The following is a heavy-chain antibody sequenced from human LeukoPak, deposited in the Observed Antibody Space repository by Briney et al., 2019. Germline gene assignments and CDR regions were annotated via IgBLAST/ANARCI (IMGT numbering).Heavy chain of an antibody. CDR3: TRLGSSGWYSWFDP. Sequence: GGSLRLSCAASGFTFSGSAMHWVRQASGKGLEWVGRIRSKANSYATAYAASVKGRFTISRDDSKNTAYLQMNSLKTEDTAVYYCTRLGSSGWYSWFDPWGQGTLVTVSS. V-gene: IGHV3-73*01. D-gene: IGHD6-19*01. CDR1: GFTFSGSA. CDR2: IRSKANSYAT. J-gene: IGHJ5*02.